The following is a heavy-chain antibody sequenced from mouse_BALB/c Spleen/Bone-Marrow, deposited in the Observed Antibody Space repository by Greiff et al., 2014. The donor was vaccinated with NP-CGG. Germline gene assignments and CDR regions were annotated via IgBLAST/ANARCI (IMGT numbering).Heavy chain of an antibody. Sequence: VQLKESGGDLVKPGGSLKLSCAASGFTFSSYGMSWVRQTPDKRLEWVATISSGGSYTYYPDSVKGRFTISRDYAKNTLYLQMSSLKSEDTAMYYCASTITTVVAEDAMDYWGQGTSVTVSS. V-gene: IGHV5-6*01. D-gene: IGHD1-1*01. CDR3: ASTITTVVAEDAMDY. CDR1: GFTFSSYG. J-gene: IGHJ4*01. CDR2: ISSGGSYT.